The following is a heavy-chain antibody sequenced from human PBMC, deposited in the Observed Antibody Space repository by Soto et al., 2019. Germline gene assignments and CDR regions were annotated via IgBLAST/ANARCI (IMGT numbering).Heavy chain of an antibody. Sequence: GESLKISCKGSGYSFTSYWISWVRQMPGKGLEWMGRIDPSDSYTNYSPSFQGHVTISADKSISTAYLQWSSLKASDTAMYYCARPWDILTGYPGGFYYYYGMDGWGQGTTVTVSS. V-gene: IGHV5-10-1*01. D-gene: IGHD3-9*01. CDR2: IDPSDSYT. CDR3: ARPWDILTGYPGGFYYYYGMDG. J-gene: IGHJ6*02. CDR1: GYSFTSYW.